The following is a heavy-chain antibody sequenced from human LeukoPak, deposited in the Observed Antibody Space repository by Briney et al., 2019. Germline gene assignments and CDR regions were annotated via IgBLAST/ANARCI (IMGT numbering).Heavy chain of an antibody. D-gene: IGHD5-24*01. V-gene: IGHV1-2*02. CDR3: ARWLQWDYYYYMDV. J-gene: IGHJ6*03. CDR2: INPNSGGT. CDR1: GYTYPRYH. Sequence: ASVKVSCKTSGYTYPRYHLHGVRQAPGQGLEGMGGINPNSGGTNYAQKFQGRVTMTRDTSISTAYMELSRLRSDDTAVYYCARWLQWDYYYYMDVWGKGTTVTVSS.